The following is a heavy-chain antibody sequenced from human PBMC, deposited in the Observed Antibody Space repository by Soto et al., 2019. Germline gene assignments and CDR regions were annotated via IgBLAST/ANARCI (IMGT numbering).Heavy chain of an antibody. Sequence: QVQLQESGPGLVKPSQTLSLTCTVSGGSISSGDYYWSWIRQPPGKGLEWIGYIYYSGSTYYNPSLKRRVTISVDTSKNQFSLKLSSVTAADTAVYYCASIAARLRYYYYGMDVWGQGTTVTVSS. CDR3: ASIAARLRYYYYGMDV. J-gene: IGHJ6*02. V-gene: IGHV4-30-4*01. D-gene: IGHD6-6*01. CDR1: GGSISSGDYY. CDR2: IYYSGST.